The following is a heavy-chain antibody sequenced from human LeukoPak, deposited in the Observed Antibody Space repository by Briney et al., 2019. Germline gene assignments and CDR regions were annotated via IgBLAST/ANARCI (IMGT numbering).Heavy chain of an antibody. CDR3: ARVMGYGDYPFDY. CDR1: GGSSSSGSYY. J-gene: IGHJ4*02. Sequence: SQTLSLTCTVSGGSSSSGSYYWSWIRQPAGKGLEWIGRIYTSGSTNYNPSLKSRVTISVDTSKNQFSLKLSTVTAADTAVYYCARVMGYGDYPFDYWGQGTLVTVSS. V-gene: IGHV4-61*02. D-gene: IGHD4-17*01. CDR2: IYTSGST.